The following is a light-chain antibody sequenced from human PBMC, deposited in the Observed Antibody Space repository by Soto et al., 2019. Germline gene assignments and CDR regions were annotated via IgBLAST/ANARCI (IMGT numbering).Light chain of an antibody. CDR3: QQSYGISYA. Sequence: DIQMTQSPSSLSASVGDRVNITCRANQSIASYLNWYKQKPGKAPKRLVYAASSLQSGVPSRFSGSGSGTDFTLTISSLEPEDFAAHYGQQSYGISYAFGQGTKLEIK. J-gene: IGKJ2*01. CDR1: QSIASY. CDR2: AAS. V-gene: IGKV1-39*01.